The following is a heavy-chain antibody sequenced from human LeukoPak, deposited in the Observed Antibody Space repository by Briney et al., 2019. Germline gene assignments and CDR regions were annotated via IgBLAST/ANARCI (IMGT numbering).Heavy chain of an antibody. CDR2: ISGSDGST. Sequence: GGSLRLSCAASGFTFSSYAMGWVRQAPGKGLEWVSGISGSDGSTYYADSVTGRFTISRDNSKNTLYVQMNSLRAEDTAVYYCARLYSSTWENYFDYWGQGTLVTVSS. V-gene: IGHV3-23*01. J-gene: IGHJ4*02. CDR3: ARLYSSTWENYFDY. CDR1: GFTFSSYA. D-gene: IGHD6-13*01.